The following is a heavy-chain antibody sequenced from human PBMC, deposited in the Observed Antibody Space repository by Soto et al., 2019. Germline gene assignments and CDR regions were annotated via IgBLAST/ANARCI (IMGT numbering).Heavy chain of an antibody. CDR1: GFTFSSYA. D-gene: IGHD5-12*01. Sequence: GESLKISCVGSGFTFSSYAMHWVRQAPGKGLEWVSVISYDGGTKYYADSVKGRFTVSRDKSQNTLFLQMNSLRAEDTAGYYCASVVGGYDLWNWFDHWRQRTLVTVSS. CDR3: ASVVGGYDLWNWFDH. V-gene: IGHV3-30*14. CDR2: ISYDGGTK. J-gene: IGHJ5*02.